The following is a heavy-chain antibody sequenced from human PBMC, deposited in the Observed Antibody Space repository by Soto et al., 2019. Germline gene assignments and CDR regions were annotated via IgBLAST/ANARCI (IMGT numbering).Heavy chain of an antibody. CDR2: ISAYNGNT. D-gene: IGHD3-22*01. Sequence: ASVKVSCKASGYTFTSYGISWVRQAPGQGLEWMGWISAYNGNTNYAQKLQGRVTMTTDTSTSTAYMELRSLRSDDTAVYYCARERRAYYYDSSGYYFGYWGQGTLVTVSS. J-gene: IGHJ4*02. CDR1: GYTFTSYG. CDR3: ARERRAYYYDSSGYYFGY. V-gene: IGHV1-18*04.